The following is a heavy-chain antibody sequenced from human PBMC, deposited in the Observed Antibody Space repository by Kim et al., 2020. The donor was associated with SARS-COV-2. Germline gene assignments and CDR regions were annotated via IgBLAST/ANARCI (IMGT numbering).Heavy chain of an antibody. CDR2: IYYSGST. Sequence: SETLSLTCTVSGGSISSGGYYWSWIRQHPGKGLEWIGYIYYSGSTYYNPSLKSRVTISVDTSKNQFSLKLSSVTAADTAVYYCARVSHARLWFGELRGFHWFDPWGQGTLVTVSS. J-gene: IGHJ5*02. D-gene: IGHD3-10*01. CDR1: GGSISSGGYY. CDR3: ARVSHARLWFGELRGFHWFDP. V-gene: IGHV4-31*03.